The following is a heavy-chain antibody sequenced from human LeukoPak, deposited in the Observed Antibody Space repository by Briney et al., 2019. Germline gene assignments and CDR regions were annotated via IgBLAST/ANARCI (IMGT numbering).Heavy chain of an antibody. Sequence: GGSLRLSCAASGFTFSSYWMSWVRQAPEKGLEWVANIKQDGSEKYYVDSAKGRFTISRDNAKNSLYLQMNSLRAEDTAVYYCAGHGGYGQIDYWGQGTLVTVSS. V-gene: IGHV3-7*04. D-gene: IGHD5-12*01. CDR2: IKQDGSEK. CDR1: GFTFSSYW. J-gene: IGHJ4*02. CDR3: AGHGGYGQIDY.